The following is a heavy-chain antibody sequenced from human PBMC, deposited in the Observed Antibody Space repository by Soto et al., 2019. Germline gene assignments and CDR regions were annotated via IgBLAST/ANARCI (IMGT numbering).Heavy chain of an antibody. CDR2: IYYSGST. CDR1: GGSISSSSYY. Sequence: SETLSLTCTVSGGSISSSSYYWGWIRQPPGKGLEWFGSIYYSGSTYYNPSLKSRVTISVDTSKNQFSLKLSSVTAADTAVYYCASPAPLGYCSSTSCPPVGFDDWGQGTLVTVSS. V-gene: IGHV4-39*01. J-gene: IGHJ4*02. CDR3: ASPAPLGYCSSTSCPPVGFDD. D-gene: IGHD2-2*01.